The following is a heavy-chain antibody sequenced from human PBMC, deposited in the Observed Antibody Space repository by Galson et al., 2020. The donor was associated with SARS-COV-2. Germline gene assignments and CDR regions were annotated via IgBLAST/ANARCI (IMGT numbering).Heavy chain of an antibody. CDR3: ASNGAGNWFDP. CDR1: GFTFSSYA. Sequence: GGSLRLSCAASGFTFSSYAMHWVRQAPGKGLEWVAVISYDGSNKYYADSVKGRFTISRDNSKNTLYLQMNSLRAEDTAVYYCASNGAGNWFDPGGQGTLVTVSS. CDR2: ISYDGSNK. J-gene: IGHJ5*02. D-gene: IGHD2-8*01. V-gene: IGHV3-30*04.